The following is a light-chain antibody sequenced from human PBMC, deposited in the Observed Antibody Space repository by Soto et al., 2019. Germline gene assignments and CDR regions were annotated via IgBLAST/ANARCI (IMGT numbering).Light chain of an antibody. V-gene: IGKV3-20*01. J-gene: IGKJ1*01. CDR3: QQYGSSGT. CDR2: GAS. Sequence: VLTQSPATLSLSPGERDALSCRASQSVSNNYLAWYQQKPGQAPRLLIYGASDRATGIPYRVSGSGSGTDFTLTIIRLEPEDFAVYYCQQYGSSGTFGQGTKVDIK. CDR1: QSVSNNY.